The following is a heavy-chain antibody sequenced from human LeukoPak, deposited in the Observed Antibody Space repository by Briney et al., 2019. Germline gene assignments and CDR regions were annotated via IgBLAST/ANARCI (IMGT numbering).Heavy chain of an antibody. V-gene: IGHV3-21*01. CDR3: ARDPGYGDYEIVYYYYYMDV. CDR1: GFTFSSYS. Sequence: GGSLRLSCAASGFTFSSYSMNWVRQAPGKGLEWVSSISSSSSYIYYADSVKGRFTISRDNAKNSLYLQMNSLRAEDTAVYYCARDPGYGDYEIVYYYYYMDVWGKGTTVTVSS. J-gene: IGHJ6*03. D-gene: IGHD4-17*01. CDR2: ISSSSSYI.